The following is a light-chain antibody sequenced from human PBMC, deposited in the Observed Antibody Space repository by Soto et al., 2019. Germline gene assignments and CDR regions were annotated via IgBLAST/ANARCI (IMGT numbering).Light chain of an antibody. CDR3: QQYGSSPTWT. CDR2: GAS. CDR1: QSVSSNY. Sequence: ESVWTQAPCTLCLSPGERATLSCRASQSVSSNYLAWYQQKPGQAPRLLIYGASTRATGIPDRFSGSGSGTDFTLTISSLEPEDSAVYYCQQYGSSPTWTFGQGTKVDIK. V-gene: IGKV3-20*01. J-gene: IGKJ1*01.